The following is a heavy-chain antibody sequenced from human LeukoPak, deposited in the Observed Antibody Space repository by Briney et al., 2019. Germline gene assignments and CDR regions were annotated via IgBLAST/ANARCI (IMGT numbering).Heavy chain of an antibody. CDR2: ISPSSSYI. CDR1: GFTLCIFK. CDR3: AGDLTGGEYFDS. D-gene: IGHD3-16*01. J-gene: IGHJ4*02. Sequence: PGGSLRLSCATSGFTLCIFKMTWVRQAPGKGLEWVASISPSSSYISYADSLKGRVTVSRDNAKHSVFLQMSSLRAEDTAVYYCAGDLTGGEYFDSWGQGTLVSVSS. V-gene: IGHV3-21*01.